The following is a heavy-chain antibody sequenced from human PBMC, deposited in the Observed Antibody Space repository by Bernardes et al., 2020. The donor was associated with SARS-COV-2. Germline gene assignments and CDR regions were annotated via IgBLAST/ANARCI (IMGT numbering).Heavy chain of an antibody. J-gene: IGHJ4*02. CDR3: ARDPSEYCTGGNCPLPDY. D-gene: IGHD2-8*02. CDR2: IWFDDTYS. V-gene: IGHV3-33*01. Sequence: GGSLRLSCAASGFSFNRYGMHWVRQAPGKGLEWVAVIWFDDTYSDYASSVKGRFTIFRDNSQNTLYLQMNSLRVEDTAVYYCARDPSEYCTGGNCPLPDYWGQGTLVTVSS. CDR1: GFSFNRYG.